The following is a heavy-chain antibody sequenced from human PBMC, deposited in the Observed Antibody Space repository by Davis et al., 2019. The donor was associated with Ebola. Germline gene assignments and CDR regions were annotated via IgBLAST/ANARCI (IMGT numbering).Heavy chain of an antibody. V-gene: IGHV3-23*01. CDR3: ADLRGAYSNYFHY. D-gene: IGHD1-26*01. Sequence: PGGSLRPSCAASGFTFSSYVMTWVRQAPGKGLEWVSSISGSSDRISYPDSVKGHFTISRDNSKNTLFLQMNSLRAEDTAVYYCADLRGAYSNYFHYWGQGTLVTVSS. CDR2: ISGSSDRI. CDR1: GFTFSSYV. J-gene: IGHJ4*02.